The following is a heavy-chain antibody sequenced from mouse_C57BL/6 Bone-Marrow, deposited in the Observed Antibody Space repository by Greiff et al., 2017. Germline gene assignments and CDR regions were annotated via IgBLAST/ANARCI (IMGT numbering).Heavy chain of an antibody. CDR1: GYTFTSYW. J-gene: IGHJ3*01. Sequence: VQLQQPGAELVKPGASVKLSCKASGYTFTSYWLHWVKQRPGQGLEWIGMIHPNSGSTTYTEKFKSKATLTVDKSSSTAYMHISSLTSEDSAVDCWSGDYYVGFAYWGQGTTVTVSA. CDR2: IHPNSGST. CDR3: SGDYYVGFAY. D-gene: IGHD1-1*01. V-gene: IGHV1-64*01.